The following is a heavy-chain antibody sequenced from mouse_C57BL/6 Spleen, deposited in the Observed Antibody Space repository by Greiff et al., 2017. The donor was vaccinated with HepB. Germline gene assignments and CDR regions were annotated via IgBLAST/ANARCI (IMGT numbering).Heavy chain of an antibody. D-gene: IGHD1-1*01. J-gene: IGHJ2*01. CDR2: IYPGSGST. CDR3: AREAYGSSYEDY. V-gene: IGHV1-55*01. CDR1: GYTFTSYW. Sequence: QVQLQQPGAELVKPGASVKMSCKASGYTFTSYWITWVKQRPGQGLEWIGDIYPGSGSTNYNEKFKSKATVTVDTSSSTAYMQLISLTSEDSAVYYCAREAYGSSYEDYWGQGTTLTVSS.